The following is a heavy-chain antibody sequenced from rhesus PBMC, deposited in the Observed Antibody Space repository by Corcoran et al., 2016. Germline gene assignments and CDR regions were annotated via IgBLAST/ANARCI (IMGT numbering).Heavy chain of an antibody. J-gene: IGHJ4*01. Sequence: QLQLHESGPGLVKPSETLALTCAVSGHSTSCGHGWSWIRQPQGKGLDWIGYISYSGNTSYNPYLKSRVTISRDTSQNQFSLKLSSVTAADTAVYYCARRAAAFDCWRQGVLVTVSS. CDR2: ISYSGNT. D-gene: IGHD6-43*01. CDR3: ARRAAAFDC. V-gene: IGHV4-122*02. CDR1: GHSTSCGHG.